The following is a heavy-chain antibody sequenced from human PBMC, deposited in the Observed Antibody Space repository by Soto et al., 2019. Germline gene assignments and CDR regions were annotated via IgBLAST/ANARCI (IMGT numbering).Heavy chain of an antibody. D-gene: IGHD3-22*01. CDR2: ISPNTGTA. CDR3: ARASQMVINPSYYAIDV. V-gene: IGHV1-2*02. CDR1: GYTFNRYY. Sequence: ASVKVSCKASGYTFNRYYMHWVRQAPGPGLQWMGSISPNTGTARYAQQFKGRVTMTRDTSVSTVYMELSGLTSDDTAVYYCARASQMVINPSYYAIDVWGQGTSVTVSS. J-gene: IGHJ6*02.